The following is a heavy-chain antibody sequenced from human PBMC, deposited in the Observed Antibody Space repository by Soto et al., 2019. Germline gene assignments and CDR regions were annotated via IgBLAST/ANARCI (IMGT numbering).Heavy chain of an antibody. CDR3: ARQGIAARGDWFDP. CDR2: IYYSGST. V-gene: IGHV4-39*01. Sequence: SETLSLTCTVSGGSISSSSYYWGWIRQPPGKGLEWIGSIYYSGSTYYNPSLKSRVTISVDTSKNQFSLKLSSVTAADTAVYYCARQGIAARGDWFDPWGQGTLVTVSS. J-gene: IGHJ5*02. D-gene: IGHD6-6*01. CDR1: GGSISSSSYY.